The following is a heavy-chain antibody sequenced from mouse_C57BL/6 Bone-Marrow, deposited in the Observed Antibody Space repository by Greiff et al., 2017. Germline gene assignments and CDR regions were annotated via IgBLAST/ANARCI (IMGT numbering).Heavy chain of an antibody. Sequence: QVQLQQSGAELVRPGASVTLSCKASGYTFTDYEMHWVKQTPVHGLEWIGAIDPENGGTAYNQKFKGKAILTADKSSSTAYMELRSLTSEDSAVYYCTRTGDGSSYYAMDYWGQGTSVTVSS. J-gene: IGHJ4*01. CDR3: TRTGDGSSYYAMDY. D-gene: IGHD1-1*01. CDR2: IDPENGGT. CDR1: GYTFTDYE. V-gene: IGHV1-15*01.